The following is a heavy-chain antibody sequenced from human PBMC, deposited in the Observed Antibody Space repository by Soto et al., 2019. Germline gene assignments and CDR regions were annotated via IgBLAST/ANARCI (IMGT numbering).Heavy chain of an antibody. CDR2: ISNSGGTT. D-gene: IGHD3-9*01. V-gene: IGHV3-23*01. CDR3: AKVLTTWAFDI. CDR1: GFTFSSYA. J-gene: IGHJ3*02. Sequence: GGSLRLSCAASGFTFSSYAMSWFRQAPGKGLKWVSAISNSGGTTYYADSVKGRFTISRDNSKNTLYLQMNSLRAEDTAVYYCAKVLTTWAFDIWGQGTMVTVSS.